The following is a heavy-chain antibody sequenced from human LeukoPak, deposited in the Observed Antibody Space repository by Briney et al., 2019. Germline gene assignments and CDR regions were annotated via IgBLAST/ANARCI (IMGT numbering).Heavy chain of an antibody. V-gene: IGHV4-61*02. D-gene: IGHD6-19*01. J-gene: IGHJ5*02. CDR2: IYTSGST. Sequence: SETLSLTCTVSGGSISSGSYYWSWIRQPAGKGLEWIGRIYTSGSTNYNPSLKSRVTISVDTSKNQFSLKLSSVTAADTAVYYCARGYSRGWYGGTSNNWFDPWGQGTLVTVSS. CDR3: ARGYSRGWYGGTSNNWFDP. CDR1: GGSISSGSYY.